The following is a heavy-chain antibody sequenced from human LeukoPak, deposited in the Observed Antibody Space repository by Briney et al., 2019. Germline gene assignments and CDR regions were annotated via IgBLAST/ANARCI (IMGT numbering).Heavy chain of an antibody. J-gene: IGHJ4*02. D-gene: IGHD5-12*01. CDR1: GFTFSSYA. Sequence: GGSLRLSCAASGFTFSSYAMHWVRQAPGKGLEWVAVISYDGSNKYYADSVKGRFTISRDNAKNTLYLQMNSLRAEDTAVYYCAKDPRITSGYDLYWGQGTLVTVSS. CDR2: ISYDGSNK. CDR3: AKDPRITSGYDLY. V-gene: IGHV3-30*04.